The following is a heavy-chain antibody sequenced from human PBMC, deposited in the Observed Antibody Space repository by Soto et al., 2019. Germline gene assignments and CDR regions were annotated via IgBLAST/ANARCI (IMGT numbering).Heavy chain of an antibody. Sequence: PGGSLRLSCAASGFTFSSYGMHWVRQAPGKGLEWVSVISYDGSNKYYADSVKGRFTISRDNSNNTLYLQMNSLRAEDTAVYYCAKDLLRYFDWSPLDYWGQGTLVTVSS. CDR3: AKDLLRYFDWSPLDY. CDR2: ISYDGSNK. V-gene: IGHV3-30*18. CDR1: GFTFSSYG. D-gene: IGHD3-9*01. J-gene: IGHJ4*02.